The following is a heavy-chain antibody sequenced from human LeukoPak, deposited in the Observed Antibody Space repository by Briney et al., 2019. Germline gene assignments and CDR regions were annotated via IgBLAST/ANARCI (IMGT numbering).Heavy chain of an antibody. CDR1: GYTFTGDY. D-gene: IGHD2-15*01. Sequence: ASVKVPCKASGYTFTGDYIHWVRQAPGQGLEWMGRVNPNSGDTDYPQKFQGRVTMTRDTSVNTAYVELSSLRSDDTAIYYCARDRGVDYCSGGSCSHYYYYMDVWGKGTTVTISS. CDR3: ARDRGVDYCSGGSCSHYYYYMDV. J-gene: IGHJ6*03. CDR2: VNPNSGDT. V-gene: IGHV1-2*06.